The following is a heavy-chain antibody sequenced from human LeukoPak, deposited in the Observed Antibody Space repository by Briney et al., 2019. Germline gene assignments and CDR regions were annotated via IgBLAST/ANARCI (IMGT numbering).Heavy chain of an antibody. CDR1: GFTFSSYE. Sequence: GGSLRLSCAASGFTFSSYEMNWVRQAPGKGLEWVSFISSSGTSIDYADSVKGRFTISRDNAKNSLYLQMNSLRGEDTAVYYCARVYGSGSYSDYWGQGTLLTVSS. CDR3: ARVYGSGSYSDY. CDR2: ISSSGTSI. V-gene: IGHV3-48*03. D-gene: IGHD3-10*01. J-gene: IGHJ4*02.